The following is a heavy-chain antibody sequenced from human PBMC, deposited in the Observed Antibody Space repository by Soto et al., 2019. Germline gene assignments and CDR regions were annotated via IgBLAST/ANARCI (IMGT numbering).Heavy chain of an antibody. D-gene: IGHD2-21*02. CDR1: GGNISSGGYY. Sequence: SETLSLTCAVAGGNISSGGYYWSWNRQHPGKGLEWIGYIYYSGSTYYNPSLKSRVTISVDTSKNQFSLKLSSVTAADTAVYYCARVCGGDCHYGMDVWGQGTTVTVSS. CDR3: ARVCGGDCHYGMDV. V-gene: IGHV4-31*11. J-gene: IGHJ6*02. CDR2: IYYSGST.